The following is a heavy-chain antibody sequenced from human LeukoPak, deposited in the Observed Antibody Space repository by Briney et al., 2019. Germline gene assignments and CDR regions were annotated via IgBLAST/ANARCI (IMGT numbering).Heavy chain of an antibody. CDR2: INHNGST. V-gene: IGHV4-34*01. Sequence: SQTLSLTCAVYGGSLTGYYCRWIRQPPRRGLGWIGEINHNGSTNYNPSLRSRVTISVDTSKNQFSLKLSSVTAADTAVYYCARERGRERTAMVKAAYYFDYWGQGTLVTVSS. D-gene: IGHD5-18*01. CDR3: ARERGRERTAMVKAAYYFDY. J-gene: IGHJ4*02. CDR1: GGSLTGYY.